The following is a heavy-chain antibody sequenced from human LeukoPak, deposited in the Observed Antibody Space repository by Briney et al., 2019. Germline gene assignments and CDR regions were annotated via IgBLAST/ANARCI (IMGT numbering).Heavy chain of an antibody. D-gene: IGHD5-12*01. V-gene: IGHV3-21*01. CDR3: ARGARSASGYDYGDYFDY. CDR1: GFTFSSYS. CDR2: ISSSSSYI. J-gene: IGHJ4*02. Sequence: GGSLRLSCAASGFTFSSYSMNWVRQAPGKGLEWVSSISSSSSYIYYADSVKGRFTISRDNAKNSLYLQMNSLRAEDTAVYYCARGARSASGYDYGDYFDYWGQGTLVTVSS.